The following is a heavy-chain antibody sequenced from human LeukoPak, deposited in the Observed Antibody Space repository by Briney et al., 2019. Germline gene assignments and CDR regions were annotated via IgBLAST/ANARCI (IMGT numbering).Heavy chain of an antibody. J-gene: IGHJ3*02. CDR2: IYYSGST. V-gene: IGHV4-61*05. Sequence: SETLSLTCTVSGGSISSSLYYWAWIRQPPGKGLEWIGYIYYSGSTNYNPSLKSRVTISVDTSKNQFSLKLSSVTAADTAVYYCATLINSSSWSLSAFDIWGQGTMVTVSS. CDR1: GGSISSSLYY. CDR3: ATLINSSSWSLSAFDI. D-gene: IGHD6-13*01.